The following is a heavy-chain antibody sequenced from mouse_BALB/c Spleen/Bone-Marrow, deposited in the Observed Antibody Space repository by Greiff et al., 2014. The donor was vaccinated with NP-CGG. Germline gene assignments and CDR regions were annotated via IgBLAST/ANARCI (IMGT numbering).Heavy chain of an antibody. Sequence: LVESGPGLVAPSQSLSMTCTVSGFSLTTYDISWIRQPPGKGLEWLGVIWTGGGTNYNSAFMSRLTISKDNSKSQVFLKMNSLQTDDTAIYYCVRGYYYGSSPFDYWGQGTTLTVSS. D-gene: IGHD1-1*01. V-gene: IGHV2-9-2*01. J-gene: IGHJ2*01. CDR2: IWTGGGT. CDR1: GFSLTTYD. CDR3: VRGYYYGSSPFDY.